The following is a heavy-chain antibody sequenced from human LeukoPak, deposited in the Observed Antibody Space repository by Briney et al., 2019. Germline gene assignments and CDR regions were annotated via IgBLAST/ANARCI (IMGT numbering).Heavy chain of an antibody. Sequence: GRSLRLSCAASGFTFSSYAMHWVRQAPGKGLEWVAVISYDGSNKYYADSVKGRFTISRDNSKNTLYLQMNSLRAEDTAVYYCAKSYYDSSGYREDLEHWGQGTLVTVSS. D-gene: IGHD3-22*01. J-gene: IGHJ4*02. CDR2: ISYDGSNK. CDR1: GFTFSSYA. V-gene: IGHV3-30*04. CDR3: AKSYYDSSGYREDLEH.